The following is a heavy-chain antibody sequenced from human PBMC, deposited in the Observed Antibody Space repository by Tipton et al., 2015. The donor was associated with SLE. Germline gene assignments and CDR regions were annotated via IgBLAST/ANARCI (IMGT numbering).Heavy chain of an antibody. Sequence: SLRLSCAASGFTFNTYAMNWVRQAPGKGLEWVSGISGSGGSTYYADSVKGRFTISRDNSKNTLYLQMNSVRAEDTAIYLCAKAYIYHYDQDVFDIWGQGTMVTVSS. CDR1: GFTFNTYA. J-gene: IGHJ3*02. CDR3: AKAYIYHYDQDVFDI. V-gene: IGHV3-23*01. D-gene: IGHD3-16*01. CDR2: ISGSGGST.